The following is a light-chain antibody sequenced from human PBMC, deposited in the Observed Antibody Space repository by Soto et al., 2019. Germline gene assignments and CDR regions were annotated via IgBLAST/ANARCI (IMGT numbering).Light chain of an antibody. J-gene: IGKJ1*01. CDR1: QGISSY. V-gene: IGKV1-8*01. CDR3: QQYYSYPPT. CDR2: AES. Sequence: AIRMTQSPSSLSASTGDRVTITCRASQGISSYLAWYQQKPGKAPKLLIYAESNLQNCVQSSFSGSGYGTDFTLTISCLQSEDFATYYCQQYYSYPPTFGQGTKVEIK.